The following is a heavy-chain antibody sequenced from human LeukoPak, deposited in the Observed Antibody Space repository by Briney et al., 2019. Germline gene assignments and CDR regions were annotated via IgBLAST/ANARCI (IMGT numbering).Heavy chain of an antibody. CDR3: AKGGATVTRYVDQ. Sequence: GGSLRLSCAVSGFTFSSYSMRWVRQAPGKGLEWVAIIASDGYSKYYGDSVKGRFTISRDNSKDAVYLQMNSLRTEDTAVYYCAKGGATVTRYVDQWGQGTLVTVSS. V-gene: IGHV3-30*18. CDR1: GFTFSSYS. J-gene: IGHJ4*02. CDR2: IASDGYSK. D-gene: IGHD4-17*01.